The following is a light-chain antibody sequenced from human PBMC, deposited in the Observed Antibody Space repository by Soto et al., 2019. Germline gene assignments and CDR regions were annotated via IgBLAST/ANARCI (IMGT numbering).Light chain of an antibody. CDR3: QQYDNLPIT. J-gene: IGKJ5*01. CDR1: QDITNY. Sequence: DIQVTQSPSSLSASVGDRVTITCQARQDITNYLNWYQQKPGQAPKLLIYGASNLEAGVPSKFSGSGSGTDFTFTISILQPEDIATYYCQQYDNLPITFGPGTRLEIK. CDR2: GAS. V-gene: IGKV1-33*01.